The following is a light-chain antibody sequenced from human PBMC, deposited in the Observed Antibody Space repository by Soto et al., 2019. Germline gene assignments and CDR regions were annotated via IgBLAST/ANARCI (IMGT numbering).Light chain of an antibody. V-gene: IGLV1-51*02. J-gene: IGLJ3*02. Sequence: QAVVTQPPSVSAAPGQKVTISCSGSSSNIGNNYVSWYQQLPGTAPKLLISEINMRPSGVPDRFSGSKSGTSATLGITGLQTGDEADYYCGTWDSSLSAWVFGGGTKVTVL. CDR3: GTWDSSLSAWV. CDR1: SSNIGNNY. CDR2: EIN.